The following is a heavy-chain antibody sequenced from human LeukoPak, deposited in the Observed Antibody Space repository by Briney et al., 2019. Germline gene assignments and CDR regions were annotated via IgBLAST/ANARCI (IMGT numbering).Heavy chain of an antibody. J-gene: IGHJ4*02. D-gene: IGHD3-22*01. CDR3: AKDHYYDSSGYYRNQAFDY. Sequence: GGSLRLSCAASGFTLTSYAMSWVRQAPGKGLEWVSAISGSGGSTYYADSVKGRFTISRDNSKNTLYLQMNSLRAEDTAVYYCAKDHYYDSSGYYRNQAFDYWGQGTLVTVSS. CDR2: ISGSGGST. V-gene: IGHV3-23*01. CDR1: GFTLTSYA.